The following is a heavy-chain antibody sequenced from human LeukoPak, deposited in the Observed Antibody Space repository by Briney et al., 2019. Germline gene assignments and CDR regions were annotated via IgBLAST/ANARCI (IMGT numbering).Heavy chain of an antibody. J-gene: IGHJ6*02. Sequence: PSETLSLTCAVYGGSFSGYYWSWIRQPPGKGLEWIGEINHSGSTNYNPSLKSRVTISVDMSKNQFSLKLSSVTAADTAVHYCARYPSGVLIRHYYYGMDVWGQGTTVTVSS. CDR1: GGSFSGYY. V-gene: IGHV4-34*01. D-gene: IGHD3-3*01. CDR3: ARYPSGVLIRHYYYGMDV. CDR2: INHSGST.